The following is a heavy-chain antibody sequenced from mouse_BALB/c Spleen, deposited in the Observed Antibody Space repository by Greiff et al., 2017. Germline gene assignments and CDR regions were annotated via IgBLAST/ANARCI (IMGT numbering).Heavy chain of an antibody. CDR2: ISYDGSN. CDR3: ARRRSSSYAMDY. CDR1: GYSITSGYY. V-gene: IGHV3-6*02. Sequence: VHLVESGPGLVKPSQSLSLTCSVTGYSITSGYYWNWIRQFPGNKLEWMGYISYDGSNNYNPSLKNRISITRDTSKNQFFLKLNSVTTEDTATYYCARRRSSSYAMDYWGQGTSVTVSS. D-gene: IGHD1-1*01. J-gene: IGHJ4*01.